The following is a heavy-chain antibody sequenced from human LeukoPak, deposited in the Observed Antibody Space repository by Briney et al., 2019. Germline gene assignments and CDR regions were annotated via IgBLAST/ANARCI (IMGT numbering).Heavy chain of an antibody. V-gene: IGHV3-48*03. Sequence: GGSLRLFCAASGFTFSSYEMNWVRQAPGKGLEWLSYISSSGKTAYYADSVKGRFTISRDNAKNSLYLEMNSLRAEDTAVYYCARDRCSRISCYFDYWGQGTLVTVSS. J-gene: IGHJ4*02. CDR2: ISSSGKTA. D-gene: IGHD2-2*01. CDR3: ARDRCSRISCYFDY. CDR1: GFTFSSYE.